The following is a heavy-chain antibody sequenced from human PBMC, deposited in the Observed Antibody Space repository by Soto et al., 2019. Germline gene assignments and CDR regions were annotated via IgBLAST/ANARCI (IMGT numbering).Heavy chain of an antibody. Sequence: GGSLRLSCAASGFTFSNYVMEWVRQAPGKGLEYVSAISSHGGSTYYVDSVKGRFTISRDNSKNTVYLQMGSLKPEDMGVYYCVSGIRALEKYYDFWSGYQDAFDIWGQGTMVTVSS. CDR2: ISSHGGST. D-gene: IGHD3-3*01. CDR1: GFTFSNYV. CDR3: VSGIRALEKYYDFWSGYQDAFDI. J-gene: IGHJ3*02. V-gene: IGHV3-64*02.